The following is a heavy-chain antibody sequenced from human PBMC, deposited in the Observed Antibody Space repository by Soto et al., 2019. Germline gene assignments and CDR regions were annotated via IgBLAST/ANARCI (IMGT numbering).Heavy chain of an antibody. Sequence: GGSLRLSCAASGFVFSSYTMNWVRQGPGKGLEWVSSISSSSSYIYYADSLKGRFTIARDNAKNSLYLQMNSLRGEDTAVYYCARDSDIVVIPAAQHGYGMDVWGQGTTVTVSS. CDR1: GFVFSSYT. D-gene: IGHD2-2*01. J-gene: IGHJ6*02. CDR3: ARDSDIVVIPAAQHGYGMDV. CDR2: ISSSSSYI. V-gene: IGHV3-21*01.